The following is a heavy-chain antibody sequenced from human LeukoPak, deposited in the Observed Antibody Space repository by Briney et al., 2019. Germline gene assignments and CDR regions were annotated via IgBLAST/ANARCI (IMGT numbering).Heavy chain of an antibody. Sequence: GWSLRLSCVASGFSFSDYGMHWVRQAPGKGLEWVAFIPFGGSNSNEHSADSVKGRFTFSRDNSKNSLYLQMNSMRAEDTAVYYCARDHRAERWLQVYYYYYYMDVWGKGTTVTISS. D-gene: IGHD5-24*01. CDR3: ARDHRAERWLQVYYYYYYMDV. J-gene: IGHJ6*03. CDR2: IPFGGSNSNE. CDR1: GFSFSDYG. V-gene: IGHV3-33*05.